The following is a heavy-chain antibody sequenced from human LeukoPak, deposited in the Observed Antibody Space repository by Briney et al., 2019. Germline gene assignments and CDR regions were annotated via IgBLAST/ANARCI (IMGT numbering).Heavy chain of an antibody. D-gene: IGHD3-3*01. J-gene: IGHJ4*02. CDR1: GFTFDDYA. V-gene: IGHV3-9*01. CDR2: ISWNSGSI. CDR3: AKTHVDFLGVDLFDY. Sequence: GGSLRLSCAASGFTFDDYAMHWVRQAPGKGLEWVLGISWNSGSIGYADSVKGRFTISRDNAKNSLYLQMNSLRAEDTALYYCAKTHVDFLGVDLFDYWGQGTLVTVSS.